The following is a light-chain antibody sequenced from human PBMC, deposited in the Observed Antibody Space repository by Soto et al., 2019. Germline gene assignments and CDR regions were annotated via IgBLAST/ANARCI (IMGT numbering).Light chain of an antibody. J-gene: IGLJ2*01. CDR2: DDS. Sequence: SYELSQPPSVSVAPGQTAKITCGANNIVRKSVHWYQQKPGQAPVLVVYDDSDRPSGIPERFSGSNSGNTATLTISKVEAGDEAGYYCQVWDSSSDPPNVIFGGGTKLTVL. CDR1: NIVRKS. V-gene: IGLV3-21*02. CDR3: QVWDSSSDPPNVI.